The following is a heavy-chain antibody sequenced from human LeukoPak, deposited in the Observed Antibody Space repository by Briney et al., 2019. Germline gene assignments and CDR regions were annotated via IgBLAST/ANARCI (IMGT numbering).Heavy chain of an antibody. V-gene: IGHV3-53*01. J-gene: IGHJ4*02. CDR3: ARGWNGSGWPTDY. CDR2: IYSGGST. CDR1: GFTFSSYE. Sequence: PGGSLRLSCGASGFTFSSYEMNWVRQAPGKGLEWVSVIYSGGSTYYADSVKGRFTISRDNSKNTLYLQMNSLRAEDTAVYYCARGWNGSGWPTDYWGQGTLVTVSS. D-gene: IGHD6-19*01.